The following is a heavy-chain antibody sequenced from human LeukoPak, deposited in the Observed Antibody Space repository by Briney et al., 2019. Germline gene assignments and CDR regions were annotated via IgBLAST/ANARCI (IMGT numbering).Heavy chain of an antibody. J-gene: IGHJ4*02. CDR3: ARGRYSSGWDETFDY. D-gene: IGHD6-19*01. CDR1: GFTFSSYS. V-gene: IGHV3-21*01. Sequence: PGGSLRLSCAASGFTFSSYSMNWVRQAPGKGLEGVSSISSSSSYIYYADSVKGRFTISRDNAKNSLYLQMNSLRAEDTAVYYCARGRYSSGWDETFDYWGQGTLVTVSS. CDR2: ISSSSSYI.